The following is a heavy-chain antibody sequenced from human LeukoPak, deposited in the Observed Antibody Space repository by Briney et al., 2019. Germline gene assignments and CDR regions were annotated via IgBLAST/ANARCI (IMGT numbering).Heavy chain of an antibody. CDR1: GFTFSDYY. CDR2: ISSSSSYT. D-gene: IGHD5-12*01. CDR3: AREAGGGYSGYETAFDY. J-gene: IGHJ4*02. V-gene: IGHV3-11*06. Sequence: KTGGSLRLSCAASGFTFSDYYMSWIRQAPGKGLEWVSYISSSSSYTNYADSVKGRFTISRDNAMNSLYLQMNSLRAEDTAVYYCAREAGGGYSGYETAFDYWGQGTLVTVSS.